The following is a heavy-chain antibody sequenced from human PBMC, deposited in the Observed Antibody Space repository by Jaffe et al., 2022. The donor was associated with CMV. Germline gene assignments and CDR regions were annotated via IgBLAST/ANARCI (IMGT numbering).Heavy chain of an antibody. CDR2: IKQDGSEK. Sequence: EVQLVESGGGLVQPGGSLRLSCAASGFTFSSYWMSWVRQAPGKGLEWVANIKQDGSEKYYVDSVKGRFTISRDNAKNSLYLQMNSLRAEDTAVYYCARPGAEHPGYYYYYMDVWGKGTTVTVSS. J-gene: IGHJ6*03. V-gene: IGHV3-7*03. CDR1: GFTFSSYW. CDR3: ARPGAEHPGYYYYYMDV.